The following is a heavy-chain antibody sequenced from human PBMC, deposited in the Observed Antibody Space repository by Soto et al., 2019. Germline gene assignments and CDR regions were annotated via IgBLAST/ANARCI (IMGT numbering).Heavy chain of an antibody. CDR1: GFSFTTYP. V-gene: IGHV3-48*01. J-gene: IGHJ6*02. D-gene: IGHD1-26*01. CDR3: ARVGATATFHCYVMDV. CDR2: ISSSTTTI. Sequence: EMQLVESGGGLVQPGGSLRLSCAASGFSFTTYPMNWVRQTPGKGLEWISYISSSTTTIYYADSAKGRFTISRDNAKNSLYLLMTSLRAEDTAVYYCARVGATATFHCYVMDVWGQGTTVTVSS.